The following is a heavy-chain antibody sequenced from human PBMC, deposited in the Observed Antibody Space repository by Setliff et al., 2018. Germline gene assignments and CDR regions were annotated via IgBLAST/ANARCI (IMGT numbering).Heavy chain of an antibody. V-gene: IGHV3-21*01. D-gene: IGHD2-21*01. CDR2: LDISSTYI. CDR1: GFSFSSYT. CDR3: ARSENCGATNCSPYDF. J-gene: IGHJ4*02. Sequence: LRLSCAAPGFSFSSYTMNWVRQAPGKGLEWVSSLDISSTYIYYADSVKGRFTISRDNAKNSLYLQMNSLRAEDTAVYYCARSENCGATNCSPYDFWGQGALVTVSS.